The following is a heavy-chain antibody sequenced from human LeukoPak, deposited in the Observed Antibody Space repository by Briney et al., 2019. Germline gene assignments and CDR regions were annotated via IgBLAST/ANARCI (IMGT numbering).Heavy chain of an antibody. J-gene: IGHJ5*02. CDR2: MRYDGGNE. CDR1: GFAFNTFG. Sequence: GGSLRLSCEASGFAFNTFGMYWIRQAPGKGLEWVAYMRYDGGNEQYADSVKGRHTISRDNSKNTLYLQMTSLRAEDTAVYYCARDTADCTNGVCLYWFDPWGQGTLVTVSS. D-gene: IGHD2-8*01. CDR3: ARDTADCTNGVCLYWFDP. V-gene: IGHV3-30*02.